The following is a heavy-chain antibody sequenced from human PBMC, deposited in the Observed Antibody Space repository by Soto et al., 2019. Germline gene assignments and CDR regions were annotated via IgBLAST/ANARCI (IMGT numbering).Heavy chain of an antibody. CDR3: ARWNYDFWSGYYSWFDP. D-gene: IGHD3-3*01. CDR2: IIPIFGTA. V-gene: IGHV1-69*06. Sequence: QVQLVQSGAEVKKPGSSVKVSCKASGGTFSSYAISWVRQAPGQGLEWMGGIIPIFGTANYAQKFQGRVTITADKSTSTAYMELSSLRSEDTAVYYCARWNYDFWSGYYSWFDPWGQGTLVTVSS. J-gene: IGHJ5*02. CDR1: GGTFSSYA.